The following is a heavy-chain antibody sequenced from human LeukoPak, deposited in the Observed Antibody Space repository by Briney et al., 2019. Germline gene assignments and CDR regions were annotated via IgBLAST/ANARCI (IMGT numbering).Heavy chain of an antibody. Sequence: ASVKVSCKASGYTFTGYYMHWVRRAPGQGLEWMGWINPNSGGTNYAQKFQGRVTMTRDTSISTAYMELSRLRCDDTAVYYCARGSYCGGDCYSYWGQGTLVTVSS. CDR2: INPNSGGT. CDR1: GYTFTGYY. D-gene: IGHD2-21*02. CDR3: ARGSYCGGDCYSY. J-gene: IGHJ4*02. V-gene: IGHV1-2*02.